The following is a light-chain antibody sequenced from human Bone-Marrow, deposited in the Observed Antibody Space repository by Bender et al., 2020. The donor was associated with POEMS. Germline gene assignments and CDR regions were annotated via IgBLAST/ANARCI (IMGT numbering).Light chain of an antibody. V-gene: IGLV4-69*01. CDR1: SGHSSFA. Sequence: QVVLTQSPSASASLGASVKLTCSLSSGHSSFAIAWHQQQPGKGPRYLMNLNSDGNHRKGDGIPDRFSGSSSGAERYLTISSLQSEDEADYYCQTWSTGILVFGGGTKLTVL. CDR3: QTWSTGILV. J-gene: IGLJ2*01. CDR2: LNSDGNH.